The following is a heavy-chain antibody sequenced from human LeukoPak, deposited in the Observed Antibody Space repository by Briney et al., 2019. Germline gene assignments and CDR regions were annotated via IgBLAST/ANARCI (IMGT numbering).Heavy chain of an antibody. V-gene: IGHV3-23*01. CDR1: GFTFSSYG. J-gene: IGHJ6*03. Sequence: PGGSLRLSCAASGFTFSSYGMSWVRQAPGKGLEWVSAISGSGGSTYYADSVKGRFTISRDNSKNTLYLQMNSLRAEDTAVYYCAKRHLKVGEGYYYCYMDVWGKGTTVTISS. CDR2: ISGSGGST. CDR3: AKRHLKVGEGYYYCYMDV. D-gene: IGHD3-3*01.